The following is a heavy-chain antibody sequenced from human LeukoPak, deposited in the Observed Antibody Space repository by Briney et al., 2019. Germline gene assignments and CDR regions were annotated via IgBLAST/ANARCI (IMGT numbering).Heavy chain of an antibody. CDR1: GGSVSHYY. J-gene: IGHJ4*02. Sequence: PSETLSLTCNVSGGSVSHYYWSWIRQPPGKGLEWIGYMYYGGSSNYNPSLKSRVTISIDTSKNQFSLKLNSVTAADTAVYYCARSRALDYWGQGTLVTVSS. CDR3: ARSRALDY. V-gene: IGHV4-59*02. D-gene: IGHD6-13*01. CDR2: MYYGGSS.